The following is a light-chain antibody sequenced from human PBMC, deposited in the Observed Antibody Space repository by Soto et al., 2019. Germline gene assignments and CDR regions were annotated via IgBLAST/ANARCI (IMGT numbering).Light chain of an antibody. Sequence: DIVMTQAPDPLAASLGAIVTINCKSSRNLLYNDKNYVAWYQQRPGQAPKLLIYWASTRESEVPVRISGSGSVTDFRLTIRDLQAADAAVYYCQQFYTTPRTFGQGTRVEI. CDR3: QQFYTTPRT. CDR2: WAS. CDR1: RNLLYNDKNY. J-gene: IGKJ2*01. V-gene: IGKV4-1*01.